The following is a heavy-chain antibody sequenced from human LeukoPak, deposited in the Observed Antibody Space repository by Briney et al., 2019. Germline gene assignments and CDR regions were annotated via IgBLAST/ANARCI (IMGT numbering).Heavy chain of an antibody. Sequence: SETLPLTCAVYGGSFSGYYWSWIRQPPGKGLEWIGEINHSGSTNYNPSLKSRVTISVDTSQNQFYLKLSSVTAADTAVYYCARDGYSGSDALWGQGTLVTVSS. CDR2: INHSGST. D-gene: IGHD5-12*01. V-gene: IGHV4-34*01. CDR1: GGSFSGYY. J-gene: IGHJ4*02. CDR3: ARDGYSGSDAL.